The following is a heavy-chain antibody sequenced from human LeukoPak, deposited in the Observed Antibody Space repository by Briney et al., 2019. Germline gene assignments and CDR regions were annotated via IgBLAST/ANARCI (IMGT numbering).Heavy chain of an antibody. D-gene: IGHD3-22*01. CDR2: LSWTDEK. J-gene: IGHJ4*02. CDR1: GFSFSTSGVG. Sequence: SGPTLVNPTQTLTLTCRFSGFSFSTSGVGVGWIRQSPGKALEWLALLSWTDEKRYSPSLETRLTISKDTSKNVVVLTMTTMDPVDTATYYCCSGYYTNPFDYWGPGTLVTVSS. CDR3: CSGYYTNPFDY. V-gene: IGHV2-5*01.